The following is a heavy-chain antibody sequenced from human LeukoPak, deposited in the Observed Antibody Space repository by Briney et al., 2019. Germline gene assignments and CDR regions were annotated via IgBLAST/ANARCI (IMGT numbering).Heavy chain of an antibody. Sequence: GASVKVSCKASGYTFTGHYMHWVRQAPGQGPEWMGWINPNSGGTRYAQKFQGRVTMTRDTSISTAYMELTRLRSDDTAVYYCARDAESLITLNRGVIVNWFDPWGQGTLVSVS. J-gene: IGHJ5*02. V-gene: IGHV1-2*02. CDR1: GYTFTGHY. D-gene: IGHD3-10*01. CDR2: INPNSGGT. CDR3: ARDAESLITLNRGVIVNWFDP.